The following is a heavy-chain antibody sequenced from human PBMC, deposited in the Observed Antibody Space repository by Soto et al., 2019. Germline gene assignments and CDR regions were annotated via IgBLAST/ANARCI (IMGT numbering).Heavy chain of an antibody. V-gene: IGHV1-69*13. CDR2: FSPIFGAP. D-gene: IGHD3-10*01. J-gene: IGHJ4*02. CDR1: RETFSSYS. CDR3: ARAHRLLWFGEFPLDY. Sequence: SVKVSCKPCRETFSSYSFSLLRHFTGQGLECMGGFSPIFGAPNYAQNFLDRVTIMADQVTSTVYLEMSSVTAADTAVYYCARAHRLLWFGEFPLDYWGQGTLVTVSS.